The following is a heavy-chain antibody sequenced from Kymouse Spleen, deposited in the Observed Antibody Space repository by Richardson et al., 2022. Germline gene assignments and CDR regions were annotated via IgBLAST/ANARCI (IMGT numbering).Heavy chain of an antibody. CDR2: TYYRSKWYN. J-gene: IGHJ6*02. Sequence: QVQLQQSGPGLVKPSQTLSLTCAISGDSVSSNSAAWNWIRQSPSRGLEWLGRTYYRSKWYNDYAVSVKSRITINPDTSKNQFSLQLNSVTPEDTAVYYCAREDTMVRGVIISYYYGMDVWGQGTTVTVSS. CDR1: GDSVSSNSAA. V-gene: IGHV6-1*01. CDR3: AREDTMVRGVIISYYYGMDV. D-gene: IGHD3-10*01.